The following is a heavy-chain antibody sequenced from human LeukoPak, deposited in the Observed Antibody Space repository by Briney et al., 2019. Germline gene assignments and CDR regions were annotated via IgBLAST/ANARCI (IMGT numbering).Heavy chain of an antibody. Sequence: GASVKVSCKASGGTFSSYAISWVRQAPGQGLEWMGGIIPTFGTANYAQKFQGRVTITTDESTSTAYMELSSLRSEDTAVYYCARADYDSSGYYYYYYYMDVWGKGTTVTVSS. J-gene: IGHJ6*03. V-gene: IGHV1-69*05. CDR1: GGTFSSYA. D-gene: IGHD3-22*01. CDR2: IIPTFGTA. CDR3: ARADYDSSGYYYYYYYMDV.